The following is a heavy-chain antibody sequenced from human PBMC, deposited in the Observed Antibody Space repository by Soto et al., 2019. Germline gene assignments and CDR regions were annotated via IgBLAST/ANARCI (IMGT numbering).Heavy chain of an antibody. J-gene: IGHJ6*02. CDR2: INAGNGNT. CDR3: AGNEPSLVVVPAASSYYYYYGMDV. V-gene: IGHV1-3*01. D-gene: IGHD2-2*01. CDR1: GYTFTSYA. Sequence: VASVKVSCKASGYTFTSYAMHWVRQAPGQRLEWMGWINAGNGNTKYSQKFQGRVTITRDTSASTAYTELSSLRSEDTAVYYCAGNEPSLVVVPAASSYYYYYGMDVWGQGTTVTVSS.